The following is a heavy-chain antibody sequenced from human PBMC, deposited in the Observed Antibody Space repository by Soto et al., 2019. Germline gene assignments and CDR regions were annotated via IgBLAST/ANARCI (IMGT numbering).Heavy chain of an antibody. CDR2: IYYSGST. J-gene: IGHJ5*02. Sequence: QLQLQESGPGLVKPSETLSLTCTVSGGSISSGGYYWGWIRQPPGKGLEWIGTIYYSGSTYYNPSPKTRVTISVDMSKPQSSLKMSYVTAADTAVYYCATGDWFDPWGQGTLVNVSP. CDR3: ATGDWFDP. V-gene: IGHV4-39*01. CDR1: GGSISSGGYY.